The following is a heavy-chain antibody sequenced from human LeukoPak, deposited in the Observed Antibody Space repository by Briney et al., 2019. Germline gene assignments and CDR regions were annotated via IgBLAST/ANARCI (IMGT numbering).Heavy chain of an antibody. CDR1: GFTFNDYG. V-gene: IGHV3-30*02. CDR3: AKVGGPYYYYYYMDV. Sequence: PGGSLRLSCATSGFTFNDYGMHWIRQAPGKGLEWVAFIRFDGSISGDYYGKSVKGRFTISRDNSKNTLYLQMNSLRAEDTAVYYCAKVGGPYYYYYYMDVWGKGTTVTVSS. CDR2: IRFDGSISGD. J-gene: IGHJ6*03. D-gene: IGHD3-16*01.